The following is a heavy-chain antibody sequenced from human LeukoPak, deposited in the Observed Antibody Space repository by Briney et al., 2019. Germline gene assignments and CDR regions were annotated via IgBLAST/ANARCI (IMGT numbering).Heavy chain of an antibody. J-gene: IGHJ4*02. V-gene: IGHV3-53*01. D-gene: IGHD3-9*01. Sequence: GGSLRLSCAASGFTFSSYAMSWARQAPGKGLEWVSVIYSGDRTYYADSVKGRFTISRDNSKNTLYLQMNSLRAEDTAVYYCAGSNYDILTGYSPYFDYWGQGTLVTVSS. CDR3: AGSNYDILTGYSPYFDY. CDR2: IYSGDRT. CDR1: GFTFSSYA.